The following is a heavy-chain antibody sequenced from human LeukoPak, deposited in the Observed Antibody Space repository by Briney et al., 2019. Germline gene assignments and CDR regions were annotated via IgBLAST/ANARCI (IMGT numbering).Heavy chain of an antibody. J-gene: IGHJ5*02. D-gene: IGHD6-13*01. CDR3: ARKGQQLANNWFDP. CDR2: IYYSGST. Sequence: SETLSLTCTVSGGSISSYYWSWIRQSPGKGLEWIGYIYYSGSTNYNPSLKSRVTISVDTSKNQFSLKLSSVTAADTAVYYCARKGQQLANNWFDPWGQGTLVTVSS. CDR1: GGSISSYY. V-gene: IGHV4-59*01.